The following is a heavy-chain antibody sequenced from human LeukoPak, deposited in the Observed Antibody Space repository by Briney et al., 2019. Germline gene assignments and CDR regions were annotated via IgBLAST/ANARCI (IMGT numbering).Heavy chain of an antibody. V-gene: IGHV1-18*01. CDR1: GYTFSSYA. Sequence: GASVKVSCKASGYTFSSYAMNWVRQAPGQGLEWMGWISAYNGNTNYAQNLQGRVTMTTDTSTSTAYMELRSLRSDDTAVYYCARERRGIDRAFDIWGQGTMVTVSS. D-gene: IGHD2/OR15-2a*01. CDR3: ARERRGIDRAFDI. J-gene: IGHJ3*02. CDR2: ISAYNGNT.